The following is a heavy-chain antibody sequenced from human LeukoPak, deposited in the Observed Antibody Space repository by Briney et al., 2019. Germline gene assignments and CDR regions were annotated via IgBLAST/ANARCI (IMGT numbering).Heavy chain of an antibody. J-gene: IGHJ3*01. V-gene: IGHV3-7*01. D-gene: IGHD1-26*01. CDR1: GFTFSSYS. Sequence: PGGSLRLSCAASGFTFSSYSMNWVRQAPAKGLEWVAQMNGDGSQIYYTDFVKGRFTTSRDNAKNSLYLQMNGLRAEDTAVYYCVAWGKSGNPWGQGTMVIVSS. CDR2: MNGDGSQI. CDR3: VAWGKSGNP.